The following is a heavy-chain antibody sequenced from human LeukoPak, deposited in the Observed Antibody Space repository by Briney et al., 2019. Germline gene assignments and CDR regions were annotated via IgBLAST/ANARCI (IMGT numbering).Heavy chain of an antibody. D-gene: IGHD1-26*01. Sequence: GGSLRLSCAASGFTFSSYAMHWVRQAPGKGLEWVAVISYDGSNKYYADSVKGRFAISRDNSKNTLYLQMNSLRAEDTAVYYCARIIVGATYARSGDAFDIWGQGTMVTASS. CDR1: GFTFSSYA. CDR2: ISYDGSNK. J-gene: IGHJ3*02. CDR3: ARIIVGATYARSGDAFDI. V-gene: IGHV3-30*09.